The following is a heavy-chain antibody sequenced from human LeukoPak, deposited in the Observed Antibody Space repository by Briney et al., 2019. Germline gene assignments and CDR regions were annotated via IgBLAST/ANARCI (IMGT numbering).Heavy chain of an antibody. V-gene: IGHV3-30*02. CDR2: IRYDGSNK. J-gene: IGHJ6*03. CDR1: GFTFSSYG. CDR3: ARDGREGSGYYNFYYYYMDV. Sequence: GGSLRLSCAASGFTFSSYGMHWVRQAPGKGLEWVAFIRYDGSNKYYADSVKGRFTISRDNSKNTLYLQMNSLRAEDTAVYYCARDGREGSGYYNFYYYYMDVWGKGTTVIISS. D-gene: IGHD5-12*01.